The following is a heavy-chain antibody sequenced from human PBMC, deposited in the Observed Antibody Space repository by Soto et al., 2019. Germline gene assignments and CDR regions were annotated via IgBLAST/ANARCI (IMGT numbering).Heavy chain of an antibody. D-gene: IGHD3-10*01. CDR1: GYTFTTYG. J-gene: IGHJ6*02. V-gene: IGHV1-18*01. CDR3: TREGSAPYYYYGMDA. CDR2: INTHNGNT. Sequence: QVQLEQSAPEVKKPGASVKVSSKASGYTFTTYGISWVRQAPGQGLEWLGWINTHNGNTNYAQNLQGRVIMTADTSTSTAYMELRSLRSDDTAIYYCTREGSAPYYYYGMDAWGQGTTVTVSS.